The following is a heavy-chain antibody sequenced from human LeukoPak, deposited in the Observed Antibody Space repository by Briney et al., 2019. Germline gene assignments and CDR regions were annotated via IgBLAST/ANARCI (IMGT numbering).Heavy chain of an antibody. Sequence: TGGSLRLSCVASGFTFSSSWMHWVRQAPGKGLVWVSRIISDGSRTAYADSVKGRFTISRDNAKNTLFLQMNSLRAEDTAVYYCAKDTYYYGSGFGRLLSTDDPIDYWGRGTLVTVSS. CDR1: GFTFSSSW. CDR2: IISDGSRT. CDR3: AKDTYYYGSGFGRLLSTDDPIDY. J-gene: IGHJ4*02. V-gene: IGHV3-74*03. D-gene: IGHD3-10*01.